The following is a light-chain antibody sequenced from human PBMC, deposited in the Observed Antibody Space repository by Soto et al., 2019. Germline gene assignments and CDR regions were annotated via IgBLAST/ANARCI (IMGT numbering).Light chain of an antibody. J-gene: IGKJ4*01. V-gene: IGKV3D-15*01. CDR1: QKVATN. CDR2: APS. Sequence: MTQSPANLSVSPGEEVTLFCRASQKVATNLAWYQLKPGHAPRLLIHAPSTRAAGIPGTYSGSRSGTRFSLTNSSVQSEDSSVYFCQQYYHLGLSFGGGTQVEI. CDR3: QQYYHLGLS.